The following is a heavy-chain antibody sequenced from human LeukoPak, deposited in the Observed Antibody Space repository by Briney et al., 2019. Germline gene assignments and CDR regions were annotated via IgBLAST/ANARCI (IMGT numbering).Heavy chain of an antibody. CDR3: ARGIVGAPGFDY. CDR1: GYAFTSYD. V-gene: IGHV1-8*01. D-gene: IGHD1-26*01. J-gene: IGHJ4*02. CDR2: MNPNSGNT. Sequence: ASVKVSCKASGYAFTSYDINWVRQATGQGLEWMGWMNPNSGNTNYAQKFQGRVTMTRDTSISTAYMELSRLRSDDTAVYYCARGIVGAPGFDYWGQGTLVTVSS.